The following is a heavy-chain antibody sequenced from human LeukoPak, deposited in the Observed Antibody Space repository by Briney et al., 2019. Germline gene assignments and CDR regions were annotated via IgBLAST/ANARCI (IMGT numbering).Heavy chain of an antibody. CDR1: GYSISSGYW. CDR3: ARNGDFALDY. V-gene: IGHV4-4*02. D-gene: IGHD4-17*01. J-gene: IGHJ4*02. CDR2: IVHTGSA. Sequence: SGTLSLTCAVSGYSISSGYWWSWVRQPPGKGLEWIGEIVHTGSAGYNPSLKSRVTISVDKSKNHLSLKMNSVTAADTAVYYRARNGDFALDYWGQGTLVTVSS.